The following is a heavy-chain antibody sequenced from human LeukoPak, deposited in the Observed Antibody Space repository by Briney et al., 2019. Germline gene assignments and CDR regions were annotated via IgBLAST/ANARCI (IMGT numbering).Heavy chain of an antibody. CDR3: ARGARSGGSWDYYYYYMDV. D-gene: IGHD2-15*01. Sequence: SVKVSCKASGGTFSSYAISWARQAPGQGLEWMGGIIPIFGTANYAQKFQGRVTITPDESTSTAYMELSSLRSEDTAVYYCARGARSGGSWDYYYYYMDVWGKGTTVTVSS. J-gene: IGHJ6*03. CDR2: IIPIFGTA. CDR1: GGTFSSYA. V-gene: IGHV1-69*01.